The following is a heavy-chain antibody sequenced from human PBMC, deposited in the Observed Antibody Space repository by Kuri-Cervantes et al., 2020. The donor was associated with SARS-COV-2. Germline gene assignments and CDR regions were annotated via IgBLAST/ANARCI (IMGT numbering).Heavy chain of an antibody. Sequence: GESLKISCAASGFTVSSNYMSWVRQAPGKGLEWVSVIYSGGSTYYADSVKGRFTISRDNSKNTLYLQMNSLRAEDTAVYYCGLASGSYYSPNYWGQGTLVTDSS. CDR2: IYSGGST. D-gene: IGHD3-10*01. CDR1: GFTVSSNY. CDR3: GLASGSYYSPNY. J-gene: IGHJ4*02. V-gene: IGHV3-53*01.